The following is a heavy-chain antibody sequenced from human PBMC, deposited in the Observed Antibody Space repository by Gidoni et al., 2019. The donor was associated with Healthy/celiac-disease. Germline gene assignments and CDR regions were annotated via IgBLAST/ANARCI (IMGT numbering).Heavy chain of an antibody. D-gene: IGHD2-15*01. Sequence: QVTLRESGPALVKPTQTLTLTCTFYGFSLSTSGMCVSWIRQPPGKALEWLARIDWDDDKYYSTSLKTRLTISKDTSKNQVVLTMTNMDPVDTATYYCARSVVTADHSDFDYWGQGTLVTVSS. CDR3: ARSVVTADHSDFDY. CDR2: IDWDDDK. V-gene: IGHV2-70*15. J-gene: IGHJ4*02. CDR1: GFSLSTSGMC.